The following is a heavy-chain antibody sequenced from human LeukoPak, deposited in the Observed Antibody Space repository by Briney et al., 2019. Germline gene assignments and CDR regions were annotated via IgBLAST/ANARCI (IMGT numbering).Heavy chain of an antibody. CDR1: GFTFSSYA. V-gene: IGHV3-23*01. J-gene: IGHJ6*02. CDR3: AKFSPTPLLNYYYYGMDV. Sequence: GGSLRLSCAASGFTFSSYAMSWVRQAPGKGLEWVSVISGSGGTTHYADSVKGRFTISRDNSKNTLYLQMNSLRGEDTAVYYCAKFSPTPLLNYYYYGMDVWGQGTTVTVSS. CDR2: ISGSGGTT.